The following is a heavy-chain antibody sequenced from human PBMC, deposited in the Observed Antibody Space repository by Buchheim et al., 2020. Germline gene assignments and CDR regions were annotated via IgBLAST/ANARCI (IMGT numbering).Heavy chain of an antibody. Sequence: QVQLQESGPGLVKPSETLSLTCTVSGCSISSYYWSWIRQPPGKGLEWIGYIYYSGSTNYNPSLKSRVTISVDTSKNQFSLKLSSVTAADTAVYYCARGREYCSGGSCIERLHNWFDPWGQGTL. CDR1: GCSISSYY. V-gene: IGHV4-59*01. CDR3: ARGREYCSGGSCIERLHNWFDP. D-gene: IGHD2-15*01. CDR2: IYYSGST. J-gene: IGHJ5*02.